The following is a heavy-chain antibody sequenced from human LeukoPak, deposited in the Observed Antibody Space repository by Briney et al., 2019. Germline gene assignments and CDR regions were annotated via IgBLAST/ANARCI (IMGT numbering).Heavy chain of an antibody. Sequence: SETLSLTCAVYGGSFSGYYWSWIRPPPGKGLEWIGEINHSGSTNYNPSLKSRVTISVDTSKNQFSLKLSSVTAADTAVYYCARHLSDQWQVLASWFDPWGQGTLVTVSS. J-gene: IGHJ5*02. CDR2: INHSGST. D-gene: IGHD6-19*01. CDR3: ARHLSDQWQVLASWFDP. CDR1: GGSFSGYY. V-gene: IGHV4-34*01.